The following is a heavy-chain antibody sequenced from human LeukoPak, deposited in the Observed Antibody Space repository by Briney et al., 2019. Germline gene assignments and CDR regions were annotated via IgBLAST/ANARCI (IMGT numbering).Heavy chain of an antibody. CDR2: IKQDGSEK. D-gene: IGHD3-9*01. V-gene: IGHV3-7*03. CDR3: AGGTGFIIKD. CDR1: GFTFSLYW. J-gene: IGHJ4*02. Sequence: GGSLRLSCAASGFTFSLYWMNWVRRAPGKGLEWVANIKQDGSEKNYVDSVKGRFTISRDNAKNSLYLQMNNLRVEDTAMYFCAGGTGFIIKDWGQGTLVTVSS.